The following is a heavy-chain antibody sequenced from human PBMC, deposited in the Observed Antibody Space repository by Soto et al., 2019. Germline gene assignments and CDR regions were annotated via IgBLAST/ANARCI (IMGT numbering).Heavy chain of an antibody. J-gene: IGHJ4*02. Sequence: ASVKVSCKASGYTFASYGISWVRQAPGQGLEWMGWISAYNGNTNYAQKLQGRVTMTTDTSTSTAYMELRSLRSDDTAVYYCARSIAAAVDFDYWGKGTLVTVSS. CDR3: ARSIAAAVDFDY. CDR2: ISAYNGNT. D-gene: IGHD6-13*01. V-gene: IGHV1-18*01. CDR1: GYTFASYG.